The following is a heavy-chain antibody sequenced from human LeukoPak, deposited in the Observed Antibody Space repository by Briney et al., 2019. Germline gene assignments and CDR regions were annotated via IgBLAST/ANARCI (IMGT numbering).Heavy chain of an antibody. CDR1: GYTFTSYA. Sequence: GASVKVSCKASGYTFTSYAMHWVRQAPGQRLEWMGWINAGNGNTKYSQKFQGRVTITRDTSASTAYMELSSLRSEDTAVYYCARVGTIFGVVTLDYWGQGTLVTVSS. CDR2: INAGNGNT. CDR3: ARVGTIFGVVTLDY. J-gene: IGHJ4*02. V-gene: IGHV1-3*01. D-gene: IGHD3-3*01.